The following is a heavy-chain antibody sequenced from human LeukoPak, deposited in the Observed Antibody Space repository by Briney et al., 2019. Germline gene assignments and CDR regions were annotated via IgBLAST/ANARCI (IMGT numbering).Heavy chain of an antibody. CDR3: ASGDVGAPFDY. V-gene: IGHV3-64*01. J-gene: IGHJ4*02. D-gene: IGHD1-26*01. CDR2: ISSNGGST. Sequence: GGSLRLSCAASGFTFSSYAMHWVRQAPGKGLEYVSAISSNGGSTYYANSVKGRFTISRDNSKNTLYLRMGSLRAEDMAVYYCASGDVGAPFDYWGQGTLVTASS. CDR1: GFTFSSYA.